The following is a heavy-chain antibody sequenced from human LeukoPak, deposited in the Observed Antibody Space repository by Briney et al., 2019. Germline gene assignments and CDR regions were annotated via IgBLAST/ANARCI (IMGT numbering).Heavy chain of an antibody. CDR1: GYTFSGFY. CDR2: INPNSGVT. J-gene: IGHJ6*03. V-gene: IGHV1-2*02. D-gene: IGHD5-12*01. Sequence: GASVKVSCKASGYTFSGFYIHWVRQAPGQGLEWMGWINPNSGVTNYAQKLQGRGTITRDTSIDTAYMQLSRLRSDDTAVYYCAKDRYGDYEAPFHYYMDAWGRGTTVTVSS. CDR3: AKDRYGDYEAPFHYYMDA.